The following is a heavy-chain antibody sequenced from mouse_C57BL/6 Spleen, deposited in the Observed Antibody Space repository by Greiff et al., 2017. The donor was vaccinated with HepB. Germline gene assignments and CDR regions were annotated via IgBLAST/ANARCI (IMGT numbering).Heavy chain of an antibody. Sequence: EVQVVESGEGLVKPGGSLKLSCAASGFTFSSYAMSWVRQTPEKRLEWVAYISSGGDYIYYADTVKGRFTISRDNARNTLYLQMSSLKSEDTAMYYCTRDRGSGYYDFYFDVWGTGTTVTVSS. CDR3: TRDRGSGYYDFYFDV. J-gene: IGHJ1*03. V-gene: IGHV5-9-1*02. CDR2: ISSGGDYI. D-gene: IGHD2-4*01. CDR1: GFTFSSYA.